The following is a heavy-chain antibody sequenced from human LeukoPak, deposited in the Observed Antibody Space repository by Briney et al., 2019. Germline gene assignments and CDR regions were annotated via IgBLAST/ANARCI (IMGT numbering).Heavy chain of an antibody. D-gene: IGHD6-6*01. CDR2: IYYSGST. J-gene: IGHJ6*03. CDR1: GGSISSYY. V-gene: IGHV4-59*12. CDR3: ARGGYSSSSWYYYYYMDV. Sequence: SETLSLTCTVSGGSISSYYWSWIRQPPGKGLEWIGYIYYSGSTNYNPSLKSRVTISVDTSKNQFSLKLSSVTAADTAVYYCARGGYSSSSWYYYYYMDVWGKGTTVTVSS.